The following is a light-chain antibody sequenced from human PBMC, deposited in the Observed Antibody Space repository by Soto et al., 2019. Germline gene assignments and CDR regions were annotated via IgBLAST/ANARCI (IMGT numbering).Light chain of an antibody. CDR3: QQYYSIPE. Sequence: DIVMTQSPDSLAVSLGEGATINCKSSQSVLYSSNNKNYLAWYQQKPGQPPKLLIYWASTRESGVPDRFSGSGSGTDFTLTISSLQAEDVAVYYCQQYYSIPEFGPGTKVDIK. V-gene: IGKV4-1*01. CDR2: WAS. J-gene: IGKJ3*01. CDR1: QSVLYSSNNKNY.